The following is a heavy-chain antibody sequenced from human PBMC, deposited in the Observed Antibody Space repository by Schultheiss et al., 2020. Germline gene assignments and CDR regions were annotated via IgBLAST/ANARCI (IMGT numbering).Heavy chain of an antibody. CDR2: IYTSGST. V-gene: IGHV4-61*09. J-gene: IGHJ6*02. Sequence: SCTVSGGSISSGSYYWSWIRQPAGKGLEWIGHIYTSGSTTYNPSLKSRVTISVDTSKNQFSLKLSSVTAADTAVYYCARDTYGDLEDYGMDVWGQGTTVTVSS. CDR1: GGSISSGSYY. D-gene: IGHD4-17*01. CDR3: ARDTYGDLEDYGMDV.